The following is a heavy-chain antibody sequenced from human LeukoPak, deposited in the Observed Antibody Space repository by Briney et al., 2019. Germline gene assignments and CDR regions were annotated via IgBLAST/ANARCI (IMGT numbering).Heavy chain of an antibody. J-gene: IGHJ4*02. CDR1: GFTFDDNG. CDR3: ARVSNYDILTGHSGFDY. V-gene: IGHV3-20*04. Sequence: GGSLRLSCAASGFTFDDNGMSWVRQAPGKGLEWVSDINWDGSSTGYADSVKGRFTISRDNAKNSLYLQMSSLRAEDTALYYCARVSNYDILTGHSGFDYWGQGTLVTVSS. D-gene: IGHD3-9*01. CDR2: INWDGSST.